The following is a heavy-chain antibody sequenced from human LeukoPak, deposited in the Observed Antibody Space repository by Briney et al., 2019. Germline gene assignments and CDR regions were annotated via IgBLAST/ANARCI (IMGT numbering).Heavy chain of an antibody. CDR3: AKEGTLGMVRGVGAFDI. Sequence: PGGSLRLSCAASGFTFSSYAMSWLRQAPGKGLEWVSAISGSGGSTYYADSVKGRFTISRDNSKNTLYLQMNSLRAEDTAVSYSAKEGTLGMVRGVGAFDIRGQGTMGTLSS. V-gene: IGHV3-23*01. J-gene: IGHJ3*02. D-gene: IGHD3-10*01. CDR1: GFTFSSYA. CDR2: ISGSGGST.